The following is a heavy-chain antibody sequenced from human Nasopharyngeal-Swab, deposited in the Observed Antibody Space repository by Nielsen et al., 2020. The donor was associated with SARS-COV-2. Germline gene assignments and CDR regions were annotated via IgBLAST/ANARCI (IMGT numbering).Heavy chain of an antibody. D-gene: IGHD6-19*01. Sequence: GESLKISCAASGFTFSSYWMHWVRQAPGKGLVWVSRINSDGSSTSYADSVKGRFTISRDNAKNTLYLQMNSLRAEDTAVYYCARALYSSGRYLDYWGQGTLVTVSS. CDR2: INSDGSST. J-gene: IGHJ4*02. CDR1: GFTFSSYW. CDR3: ARALYSSGRYLDY. V-gene: IGHV3-74*01.